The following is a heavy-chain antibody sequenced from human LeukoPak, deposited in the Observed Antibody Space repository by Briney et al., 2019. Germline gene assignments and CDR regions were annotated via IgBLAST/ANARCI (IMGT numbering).Heavy chain of an antibody. V-gene: IGHV4-61*08. CDR1: GGSISSGGYF. Sequence: SETLSLTCTVSGGSISSGGYFWNWIRQPPGKGLEWIGYVHYSGSTKYNPSLKSRVTISVDTSKNQFSLKLSSVIAADTAVYYCARWYSSGWAFDCWGQGTLVTVSS. CDR2: VHYSGST. J-gene: IGHJ4*02. D-gene: IGHD6-19*01. CDR3: ARWYSSGWAFDC.